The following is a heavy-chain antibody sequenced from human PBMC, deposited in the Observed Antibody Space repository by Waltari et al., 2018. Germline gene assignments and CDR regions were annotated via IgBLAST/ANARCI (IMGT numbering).Heavy chain of an antibody. Sequence: VQLVDSGGDMVQPGGSLRLSCAASGFTFTSYDMHWGGQAPGKGLEWVSGISGAGMTTYYADSVRGRFTISRDNAKNTVYLQMDSLRVEDTAVYYCAKDVALLVVPAAHDWFDPWGQGTLVTVSS. CDR2: ISGAGMTT. CDR1: GFTFTSYD. J-gene: IGHJ5*02. D-gene: IGHD2-2*01. CDR3: AKDVALLVVPAAHDWFDP. V-gene: IGHV3-23*04.